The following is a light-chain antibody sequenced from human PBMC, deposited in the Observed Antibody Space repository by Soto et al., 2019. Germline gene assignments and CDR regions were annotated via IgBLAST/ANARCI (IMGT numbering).Light chain of an antibody. CDR1: QSVSSSF. Sequence: EIVLTQSPGTLSLSPGERATLSCRASQSVSSSFLAWYQQTPGLAPRLIIYGASSRANGIPDRFSGSGSGTDFTLTISRMEPEDFAVYYYQQYSSSPVYTFGEGTKLEIK. J-gene: IGKJ2*01. CDR3: QQYSSSPVYT. CDR2: GAS. V-gene: IGKV3-20*01.